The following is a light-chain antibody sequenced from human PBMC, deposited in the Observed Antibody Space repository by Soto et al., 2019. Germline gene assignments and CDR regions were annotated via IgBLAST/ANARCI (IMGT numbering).Light chain of an antibody. CDR3: QQYNSYPWT. CDR2: KAS. V-gene: IGKV1-5*03. J-gene: IGKJ1*01. CDR1: QSISSW. Sequence: DIQMTQSPSTLSASVGDRVTITCRASQSISSWLAWYQQKPGKAPKLLIYKASSLESGVPSRFSGSGSGTEFSLTISSLQPDDFAPYYCQQYNSYPWTFGHGTTVEVK.